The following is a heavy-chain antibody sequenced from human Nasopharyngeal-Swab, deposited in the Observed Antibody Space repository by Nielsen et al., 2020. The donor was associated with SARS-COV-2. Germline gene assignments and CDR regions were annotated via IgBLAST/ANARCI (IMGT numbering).Heavy chain of an antibody. CDR3: ASPRGHYDSSGAFDY. CDR2: ISSSSSYI. D-gene: IGHD3-22*01. Sequence: GGSLRLSCAASGFTFSSYSMNWVRQAPGKGLEWVSSISSSSSYIYYADSVKGRFTISRDNAKNSLYLQMNSLRAEDTAVYYCASPRGHYDSSGAFDYWGQRTLVTVSS. CDR1: GFTFSSYS. V-gene: IGHV3-21*01. J-gene: IGHJ4*02.